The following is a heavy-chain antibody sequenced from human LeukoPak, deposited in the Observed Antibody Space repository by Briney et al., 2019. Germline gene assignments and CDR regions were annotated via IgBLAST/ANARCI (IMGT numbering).Heavy chain of an antibody. CDR3: ARTITMIVVDAFDI. CDR1: GGSISSGDYY. Sequence: SETLSLTCTVSGGSISSGDYYWSWIRQPPGKGLEWIGYIYYSGSTYYNPSLKSRVTISVDTSKNQFSLKLSSVTAADTAVYYCARTITMIVVDAFDIWGQGTMVTVSS. D-gene: IGHD3-22*01. J-gene: IGHJ3*02. V-gene: IGHV4-30-4*01. CDR2: IYYSGST.